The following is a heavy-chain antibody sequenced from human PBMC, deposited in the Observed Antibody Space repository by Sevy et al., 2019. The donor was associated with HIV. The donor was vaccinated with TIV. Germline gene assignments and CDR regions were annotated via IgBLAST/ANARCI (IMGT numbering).Heavy chain of an antibody. J-gene: IGHJ4*02. CDR1: GGTFSSHS. CDR3: ARGPTLPYSDSLPYTDY. CDR2: IIPILGSS. D-gene: IGHD5-18*01. V-gene: IGHV1-69*06. Sequence: ASVKVSCKASGGTFSSHSINWVRQAPGQGLEWVGGIIPILGSSRYPEKFQGRVTITADTSANTSYMELTSLKSEDTAIYYCARGPTLPYSDSLPYTDYWGQGTLVTVSS.